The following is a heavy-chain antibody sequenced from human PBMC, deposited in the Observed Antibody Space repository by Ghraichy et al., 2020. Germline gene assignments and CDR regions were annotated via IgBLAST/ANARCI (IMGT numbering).Heavy chain of an antibody. CDR3: ARGTYGANRALCWFDP. CDR2: IYYSGST. J-gene: IGHJ5*02. CDR1: GGSISSYY. Sequence: SETLSLTYTVSGGSISSYYWSWIRQPPGKGLEWIGYIYYSGSTNYNPSLKSRVTISVDTSKNQFSLKLSSVTAADTAVYYCARGTYGANRALCWFDPWGQGTLVTVSS. V-gene: IGHV4-59*08. D-gene: IGHD4-17*01.